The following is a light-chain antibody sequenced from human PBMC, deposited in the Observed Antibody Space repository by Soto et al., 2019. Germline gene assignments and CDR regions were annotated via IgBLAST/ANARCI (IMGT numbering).Light chain of an antibody. CDR3: QQYNSWPPYT. CDR2: DAS. V-gene: IGKV3-15*01. CDR1: ESVSSN. J-gene: IGKJ2*01. Sequence: EIVMTQSPDTLSVSPGERATVSCRASESVSSNLAWYQQKAGQAPRLLIYDASTRATGIPARFSGSGSGTEFTLTISTLQSEDVAIYYCQQYNSWPPYTFGQGTKLEI.